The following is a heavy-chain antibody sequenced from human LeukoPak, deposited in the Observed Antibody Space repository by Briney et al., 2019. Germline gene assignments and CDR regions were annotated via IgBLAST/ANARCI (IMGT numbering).Heavy chain of an antibody. Sequence: GGTLRLSCAASGFSFSVYWMHWVRQAPGKGPVWVSRIKTDGSITDYADFVKGRFTISRDNAKNSLYLQMNSLRAEDTAVYYCAELGITMIGGVWGKGTTVTISS. CDR2: IKTDGSIT. D-gene: IGHD3-10*02. CDR3: AELGITMIGGV. V-gene: IGHV3-74*01. J-gene: IGHJ6*04. CDR1: GFSFSVYW.